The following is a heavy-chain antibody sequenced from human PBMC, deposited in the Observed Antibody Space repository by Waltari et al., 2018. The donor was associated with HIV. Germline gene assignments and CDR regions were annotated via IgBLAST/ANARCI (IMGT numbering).Heavy chain of an antibody. V-gene: IGHV3-15*01. CDR3: TTRIVGPTFDY. J-gene: IGHJ4*02. CDR2: IKSKTDGGTT. D-gene: IGHD1-26*01. Sequence: EVQLVESGGGLVKPGGSLRLSCAASGFTFNNAWMSWVRHTPGKGLEWVGRIKSKTDGGTTNYAAPVNGRFTISRDDSKNTLYLQMNSLRTEDTAVYYCTTRIVGPTFDYWGQGTLVTVSS. CDR1: GFTFNNAW.